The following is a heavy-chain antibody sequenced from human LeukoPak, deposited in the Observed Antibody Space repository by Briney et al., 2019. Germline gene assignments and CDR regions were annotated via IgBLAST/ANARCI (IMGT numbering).Heavy chain of an antibody. CDR1: GGTFSSYT. CDR3: ARGGTFYRRTLRNYFDY. Sequence: GASVKVSCKAAGGTFSSYTISGVRQAPGQGLEWMGGIIPISGTANYAQKFQGRVTFTTDESTSTAYMELTSLRSEDTAVYYCARGGTFYRRTLRNYFDYWGQGSLVTVSS. V-gene: IGHV1-69*05. J-gene: IGHJ4*02. D-gene: IGHD1-14*01. CDR2: IIPISGTA.